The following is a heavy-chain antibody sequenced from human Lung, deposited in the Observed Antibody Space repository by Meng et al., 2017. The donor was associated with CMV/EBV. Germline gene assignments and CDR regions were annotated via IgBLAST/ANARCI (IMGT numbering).Heavy chain of an antibody. Sequence: GESXKISXAASGFTFNDAWMNWVRQALGKGLEWVGRIKTKTDGGTTDYAAPVKGGFTISRDDSKNTLYMRMNSLKTEDTAVYYCTAGLYDSGGVDQWGQGTLVTVSS. CDR3: TAGLYDSGGVDQ. J-gene: IGHJ4*02. D-gene: IGHD3-22*01. CDR2: IKTKTDGGTT. V-gene: IGHV3-15*01. CDR1: GFTFNDAW.